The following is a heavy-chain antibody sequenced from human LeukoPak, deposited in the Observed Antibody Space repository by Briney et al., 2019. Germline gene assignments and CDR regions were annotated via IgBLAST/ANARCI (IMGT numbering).Heavy chain of an antibody. CDR3: TTSSHYGDYYFDY. V-gene: IGHV3-15*01. J-gene: IGHJ4*02. Sequence: PGGSLRLSCAASGFIFSNAWMSWVRQAPGKGLEWVGRIKSKTDGGTTDYAAPVKGRFTISRDDSKNTLYLQMNSLKTEDTAVYYCTTSSHYGDYYFDYWGQGTLVTVSS. CDR1: GFIFSNAW. D-gene: IGHD4-17*01. CDR2: IKSKTDGGTT.